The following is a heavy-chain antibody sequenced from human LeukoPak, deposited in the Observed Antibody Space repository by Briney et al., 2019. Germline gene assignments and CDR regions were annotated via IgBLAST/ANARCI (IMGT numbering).Heavy chain of an antibody. CDR3: ARVWYSSSSLAFDY. D-gene: IGHD6-6*01. CDR1: GYTFTSYA. CDR2: INTNTGNP. J-gene: IGHJ4*02. Sequence: ASVKVSCKASGYTFTSYAMNWVRQAPGQGLEWMGWINTNTGNPTCAQGFTGRFVFSLDTSVSTAYLQISSLKAEDTAVYYCARVWYSSSSLAFDYWGQGTLVTVSS. V-gene: IGHV7-4-1*02.